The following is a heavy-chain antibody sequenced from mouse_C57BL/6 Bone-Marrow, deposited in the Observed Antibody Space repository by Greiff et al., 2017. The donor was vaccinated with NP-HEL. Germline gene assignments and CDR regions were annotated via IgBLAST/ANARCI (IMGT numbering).Heavy chain of an antibody. CDR3: ARHYGSSYVRLDY. J-gene: IGHJ2*01. D-gene: IGHD1-1*01. Sequence: VKVVESGPGLVAPSQSLSITCTVSGFSLTSYAISWVRQPPGKGLEWLGVIWTGGGTNYNSALKSRLSISKDNSKSQVFLKMNSLQTDDTARYYCARHYGSSYVRLDYWGQGTTLTVSS. CDR2: IWTGGGT. V-gene: IGHV2-9-1*01. CDR1: GFSLTSYA.